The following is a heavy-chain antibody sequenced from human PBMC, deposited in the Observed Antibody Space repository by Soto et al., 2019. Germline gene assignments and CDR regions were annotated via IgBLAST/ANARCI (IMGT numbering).Heavy chain of an antibody. V-gene: IGHV1-18*01. CDR2: ISAYNGNT. J-gene: IGHJ5*02. D-gene: IGHD3-10*01. Sequence: ASVKVSCKASGYTFTSYGISWVRQAPGQGLEWMGWISAYNGNTNYAQKLQGRVTMTTDTSTSTAYMELRSLRSDDTAVYYCASSEKSITRNNWFDPWGQGTLVTVSS. CDR1: GYTFTSYG. CDR3: ASSEKSITRNNWFDP.